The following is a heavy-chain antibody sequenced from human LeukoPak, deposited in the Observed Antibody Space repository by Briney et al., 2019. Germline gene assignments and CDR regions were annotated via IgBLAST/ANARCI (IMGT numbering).Heavy chain of an antibody. V-gene: IGHV1-69-2*01. D-gene: IGHD4-17*01. CDR2: VDPEDGET. CDR1: GYTFTDYY. CDR3: ATDAVIPQTTVTTGY. J-gene: IGHJ4*02. Sequence: GASVKVSCKASGYTFTDYYMHWVQQAPGKGLEWMGRVDPEDGETIYAEKFQGRVTMTRNTSISTAYMELSSLRSEDTAVYYCATDAVIPQTTVTTGYWGQGTLVTVSS.